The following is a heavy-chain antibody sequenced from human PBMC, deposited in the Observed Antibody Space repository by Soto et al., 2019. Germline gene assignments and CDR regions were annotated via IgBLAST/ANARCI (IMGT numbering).Heavy chain of an antibody. CDR2: IYPGDSGT. Sequence: GESLKISCNGSGYDFISYWIGWVRQTPGEGLEWMGIIYPGDSGTRYSPSFQGQVTISVDKSISTAYLRWSSLKASDTAMYYCARRSRDCFSTSCPTYFFDYWGQGTLVTVSS. CDR1: GYDFISYW. J-gene: IGHJ4*02. CDR3: ARRSRDCFSTSCPTYFFDY. V-gene: IGHV5-51*01. D-gene: IGHD2-2*01.